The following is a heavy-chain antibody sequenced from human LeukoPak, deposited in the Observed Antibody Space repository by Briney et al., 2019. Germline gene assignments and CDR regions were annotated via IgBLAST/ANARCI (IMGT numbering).Heavy chain of an antibody. Sequence: ASVKVSCKASGYTFTGYYIHWVRQAPGQGLEWMGRINPNSGGTNYAQKFQGRVTMTRDTSISTAYMELSRLRSDDTAVYYCARATRIMITFGGVEVDYWGQGTLVTVSS. CDR1: GYTFTGYY. J-gene: IGHJ4*02. V-gene: IGHV1-2*06. CDR3: ARATRIMITFGGVEVDY. CDR2: INPNSGGT. D-gene: IGHD3-16*01.